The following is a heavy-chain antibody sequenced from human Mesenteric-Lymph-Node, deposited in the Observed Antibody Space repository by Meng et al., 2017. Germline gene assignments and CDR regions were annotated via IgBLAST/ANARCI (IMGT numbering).Heavy chain of an antibody. D-gene: IGHD3-10*01. CDR2: IIPIFGTA. J-gene: IGHJ4*02. CDR3: ARSITMVRGDAAFDY. CDR1: GGSFSSYA. Sequence: QLPVVQSGAELKKPGSAVKFSWKASGGSFSSYAICWVRQAPGQGLAWMGGIIPIFGTANYAQKFQGRVTITADESTSTAYMELSSLRSEDTAVYYCARSITMVRGDAAFDYWGQGTLVTVSS. V-gene: IGHV1-69*01.